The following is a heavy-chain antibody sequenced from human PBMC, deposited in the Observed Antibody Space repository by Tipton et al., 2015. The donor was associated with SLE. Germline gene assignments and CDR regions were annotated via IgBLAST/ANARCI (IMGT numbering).Heavy chain of an antibody. CDR1: GGSFSGYY. J-gene: IGHJ4*02. Sequence: TLSLTCAVYGGSFSGYYWGRIRQPPGKGLEWIGNIHHSGSTYYNPSLKSRVIISVDTSKNQFYLKLTSVTAADTAVYYCARQSLGITGTKFDYWGQGTQVTVSS. D-gene: IGHD1-20*01. CDR2: IHHSGST. CDR3: ARQSLGITGTKFDY. V-gene: IGHV4-34*01.